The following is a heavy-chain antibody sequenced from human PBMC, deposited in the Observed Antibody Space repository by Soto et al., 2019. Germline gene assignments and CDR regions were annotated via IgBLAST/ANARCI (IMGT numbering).Heavy chain of an antibody. V-gene: IGHV1-46*03. J-gene: IGHJ6*02. CDR2: INPSGGST. CDR1: GYTFTSYY. CDR3: ARSPQAYYYGMDV. Sequence: QVQLVQSGAEVKKPGASVKVSCKASGYTFTSYYMHWVRQAPGQGLEWMGIINPSGGSTSYAQKFQGRVTMTRDTSTSTGYMELSSLRSEDTAVYYCARSPQAYYYGMDVWGQGTPVTVSS.